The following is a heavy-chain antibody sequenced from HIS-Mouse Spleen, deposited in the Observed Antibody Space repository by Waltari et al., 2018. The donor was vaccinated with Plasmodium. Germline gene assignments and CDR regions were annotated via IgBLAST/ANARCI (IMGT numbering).Heavy chain of an antibody. CDR3: ASSWYWYFDL. J-gene: IGHJ2*01. CDR1: GFTFSSYW. V-gene: IGHV3-7*01. D-gene: IGHD6-13*01. CDR2: IKQDGSEK. Sequence: EVQLVESGGGLVQPGGSLRLSCAASGFTFSSYWMSWVRQAPGKGLEWVDKIKQDGSEKYYVDSVTGRVTISRDNAKNSLYLQMNSLRAEDTAVYYCASSWYWYFDLWGRGTLVTVSS.